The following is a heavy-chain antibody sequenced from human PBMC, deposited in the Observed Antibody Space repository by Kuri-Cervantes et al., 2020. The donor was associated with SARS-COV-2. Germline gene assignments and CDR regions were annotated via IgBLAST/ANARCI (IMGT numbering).Heavy chain of an antibody. CDR1: GVTFSIFD. V-gene: IGHV1-69*11. CDR3: AREGGRYNWNFRVFG. CDR2: IIGMTGTV. J-gene: IGHJ1*01. Sequence: SVKVSCNASGVTFSIFDMSWVRLAPGQGAEWMGRIIGMTGTVHYAQNFKDRVTITADASSSTAYMELSSLRSEDTAVYYCAREGGRYNWNFRVFGWGQGTVVTVSS. D-gene: IGHD1-7*01.